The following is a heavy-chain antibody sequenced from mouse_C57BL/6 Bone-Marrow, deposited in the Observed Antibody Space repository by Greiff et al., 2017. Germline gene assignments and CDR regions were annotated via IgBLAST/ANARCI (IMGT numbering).Heavy chain of an antibody. D-gene: IGHD2-3*01. J-gene: IGHJ1*03. CDR1: GYTFTDYY. Sequence: QVQLQQSGAELVRPGASVKLSCKASGYTFTDYYINWVKQRPGQGLEWIARIYPGSGNTYYTEKFKGKATLTEEKSSITAYMQLSSLTSEDSAVYFCARMGGWLLRWYFDVWGTGTTVTVSS. V-gene: IGHV1-76*01. CDR3: ARMGGWLLRWYFDV. CDR2: IYPGSGNT.